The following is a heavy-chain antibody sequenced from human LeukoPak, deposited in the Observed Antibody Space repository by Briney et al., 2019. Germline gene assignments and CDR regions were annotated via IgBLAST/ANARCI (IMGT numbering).Heavy chain of an antibody. CDR2: ISYTGST. D-gene: IGHD6-19*01. CDR3: ARRRIAVAETSFSYYYYYYMDV. J-gene: IGHJ6*03. V-gene: IGHV4-31*03. Sequence: PSETLSLTCTISGGSIRDGGYFWSWVRLHPRKGLEWIGYISYTGSTHYNPSLESRVTISVDTSKNQFSLRLSSVTAADTAVYYCARRRIAVAETSFSYYYYYYMDVWGKGTTVTVSS. CDR1: GGSIRDGGYF.